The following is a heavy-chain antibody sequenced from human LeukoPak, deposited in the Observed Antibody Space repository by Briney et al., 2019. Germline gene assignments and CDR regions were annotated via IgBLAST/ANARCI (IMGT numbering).Heavy chain of an antibody. CDR2: IYSGGST. V-gene: IGHV3-53*01. J-gene: IGHJ4*02. Sequence: PGGSLRLSCAASGFTVSSNYMSWVRQAPGKGLEWVSVIYSGGSTYYADSVKGRFTISRDNSKNTLYLQMNSLRAEDTAVYYCARGLGDYGDLRHPPGIYYFDYWGQGTLVTVSS. CDR1: GFTVSSNY. D-gene: IGHD4-17*01. CDR3: ARGLGDYGDLRHPPGIYYFDY.